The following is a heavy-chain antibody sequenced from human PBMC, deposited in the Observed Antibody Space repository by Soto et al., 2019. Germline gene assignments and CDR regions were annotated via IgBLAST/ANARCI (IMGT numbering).Heavy chain of an antibody. CDR1: GFTVSNNF. J-gene: IGHJ4*02. CDR2: IFSDGTT. Sequence: EVQLVATGGGLIQPGGSLRLSCAASGFTVSNNFMIWVRQAPGKGLEWVSLIFSDGTTHYADSVRGRFTISRDNSKNTLYLQMNSLRAEDTAVYYRARDGNGQRGSPHWGQGTLVTVSS. CDR3: ARDGNGQRGSPH. D-gene: IGHD1-26*01. V-gene: IGHV3-53*02.